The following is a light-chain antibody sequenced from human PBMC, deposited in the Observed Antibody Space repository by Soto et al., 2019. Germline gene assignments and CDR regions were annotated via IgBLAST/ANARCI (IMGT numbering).Light chain of an antibody. J-gene: IGKJ2*01. CDR3: QQYNIWPPLYT. CDR2: GAS. CDR1: QTVSDN. Sequence: EIVLTQSPATLSASPGERATLSFRASQTVSDNLAWYQQKPGQSPRLLIYGASTRATDIPVRFSGSGSGTEFTLTISSLQSEDFAVYYCQQYNIWPPLYTFGQGTKL. V-gene: IGKV3-15*01.